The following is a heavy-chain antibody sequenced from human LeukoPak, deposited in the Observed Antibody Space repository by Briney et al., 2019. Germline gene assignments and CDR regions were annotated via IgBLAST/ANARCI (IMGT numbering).Heavy chain of an antibody. Sequence: SETLSLTCAVSGGSISSGGYSWSWIRQHPGKGLEWIGYIYYSGSTYYNPSLKSRVTISVDTSKNQFSLKLSSVTAADTAVYYCARASFGVVNDYWGQGTLVTVSS. CDR3: ARASFGVVNDY. CDR1: GGSISSGGYS. V-gene: IGHV4-31*11. J-gene: IGHJ4*02. D-gene: IGHD3-3*01. CDR2: IYYSGST.